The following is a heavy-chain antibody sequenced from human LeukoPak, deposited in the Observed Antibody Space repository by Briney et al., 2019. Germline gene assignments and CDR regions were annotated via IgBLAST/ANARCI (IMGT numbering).Heavy chain of an antibody. J-gene: IGHJ5*01. CDR3: ARHRVRIAAAGLLFAS. Sequence: PSETLSLTCTVSGGSISSYYWSWIRQPPGKGLEWIGYIYYSGSTNYNPSLKSRVTISVDTSKNQFSLKLSSVTAADTAVYYCARHRVRIAAAGLLFASWGQGTLVTVSS. CDR1: GGSISSYY. D-gene: IGHD6-13*01. V-gene: IGHV4-59*08. CDR2: IYYSGST.